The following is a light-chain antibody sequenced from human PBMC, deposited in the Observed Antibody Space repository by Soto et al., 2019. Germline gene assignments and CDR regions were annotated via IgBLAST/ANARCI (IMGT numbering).Light chain of an antibody. Sequence: DIVMTQSPLSLPVTPGEAASISCRSSQSLLHSNGYNYLDWYLQKPGQSPQLLIYLGSNRASGVPDRFSGSGSGPDFTLKISRVEAEDVGVYYCMQALQTPTFGGGTKVEIK. CDR2: LGS. J-gene: IGKJ4*01. CDR3: MQALQTPT. CDR1: QSLLHSNGYNY. V-gene: IGKV2-28*01.